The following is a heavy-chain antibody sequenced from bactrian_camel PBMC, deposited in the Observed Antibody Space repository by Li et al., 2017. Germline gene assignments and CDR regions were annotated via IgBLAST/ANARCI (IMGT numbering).Heavy chain of an antibody. CDR1: GSPSNRLC. V-gene: IGHV3S67*01. CDR2: MNSFDIA. Sequence: DVQLVESGGGSVQAGGSLRLSCAASGSPSNRLCMGWFRQAPGKEREGVATMNSFDIAHYAASVQGRFTISRGSAENTLTLEMRSLKLEDTAMYFCAAAPVGRACGDLSPRRYSYWGQGTQVTVSS. CDR3: AAAPVGRACGDLSPRRYSY. D-gene: IGHD2*01. J-gene: IGHJ4*01.